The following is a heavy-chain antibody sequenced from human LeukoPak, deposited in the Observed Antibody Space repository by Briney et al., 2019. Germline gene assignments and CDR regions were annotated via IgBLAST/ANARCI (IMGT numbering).Heavy chain of an antibody. V-gene: IGHV4-34*01. CDR1: GGSFSGYY. D-gene: IGHD3-22*01. CDR3: ARAQGPVYYDSSGYYYFDY. CDR2: INHSGST. J-gene: IGHJ4*02. Sequence: SETLSLTCAGYGGSFSGYYWSWIRQPPGKGLEWIGEINHSGSTNYNPSLKSRVTISVDTSKNQFSLKLSSVTAADTAVYYCARAQGPVYYDSSGYYYFDYWGQGTLVTVSS.